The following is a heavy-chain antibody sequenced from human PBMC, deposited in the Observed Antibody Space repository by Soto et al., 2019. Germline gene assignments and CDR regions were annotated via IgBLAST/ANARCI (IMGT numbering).Heavy chain of an antibody. CDR3: VRVDWNDAGS. Sequence: PSETLSLTCAISGDSVSSTSAAWEWIRQTPSRGFEWLGRTRYTSKWSYEYALSVKGRITISPDTSKNHFSLRLDSVTPEDTAVYYCVRVDWNDAGSWGQGTLVTVSS. J-gene: IGHJ5*02. V-gene: IGHV6-1*01. CDR1: GDSVSSTSAA. CDR2: TRYTSKWSY. D-gene: IGHD1-1*01.